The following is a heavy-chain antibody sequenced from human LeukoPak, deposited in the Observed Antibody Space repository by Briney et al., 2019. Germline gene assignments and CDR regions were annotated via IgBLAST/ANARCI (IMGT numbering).Heavy chain of an antibody. J-gene: IGHJ4*02. V-gene: IGHV3-7*03. CDR1: AFIFSGHW. D-gene: IGHD3-3*01. CDR2: IKEDGSER. Sequence: GGSLRLSCEGSAFIFSGHWMNWVRQTPGKGLEWVASIKEDGSERQYVDSVKGRFSISRDNTKGSLFLQLNSLRAEDTAVYYCAKDQGAYDFWSGYPIDYWGQGTLVTVSS. CDR3: AKDQGAYDFWSGYPIDY.